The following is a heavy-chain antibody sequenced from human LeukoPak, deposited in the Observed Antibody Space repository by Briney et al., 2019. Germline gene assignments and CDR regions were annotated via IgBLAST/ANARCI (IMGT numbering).Heavy chain of an antibody. CDR1: GFTVSSNY. J-gene: IGHJ6*02. Sequence: PGGSLRLSCAASGFTVSSNYMSWVRQAPGKGLEWVSAISGSGGSTYYADSVKGRFTISRDNSKNTLYLQMNSLRAEDTAVYYCAIIVLMVYAILISGYYYYYGMDVWGQGTTVTVSS. CDR3: AIIVLMVYAILISGYYYYYGMDV. CDR2: ISGSGGST. V-gene: IGHV3-23*01. D-gene: IGHD2-8*01.